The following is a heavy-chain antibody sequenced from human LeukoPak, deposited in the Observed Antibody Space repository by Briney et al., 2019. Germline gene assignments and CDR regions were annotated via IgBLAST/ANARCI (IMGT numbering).Heavy chain of an antibody. CDR2: IYYSGST. J-gene: IGHJ4*02. D-gene: IGHD1-26*01. Sequence: SETLSLTCNVSGGSISTYYWSWIRHPPGKGLECIGYIYYSGSTNYNPSLKSRVTISVETSKNQFSLRLSSVTAADTAVYYCARLVLGARRYFDYWGQGTLVTVSS. V-gene: IGHV4-59*08. CDR1: GGSISTYY. CDR3: ARLVLGARRYFDY.